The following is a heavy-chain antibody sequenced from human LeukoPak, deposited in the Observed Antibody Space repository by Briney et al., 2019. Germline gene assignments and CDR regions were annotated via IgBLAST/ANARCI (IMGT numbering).Heavy chain of an antibody. J-gene: IGHJ3*01. CDR1: GFTFSTYW. V-gene: IGHV3-7*01. CDR3: AREVGSPTVRSAFDL. D-gene: IGHD1-26*01. Sequence: QPGGSLRLSCAASGFTFSTYWMSWVRQAPGKGLEWVANIKQDGSEKHYVDSVTGRFTISRDNAKNSLYLQMNSLRDEDTAVYYCAREVGSPTVRSAFDLWGQGTMVTVSS. CDR2: IKQDGSEK.